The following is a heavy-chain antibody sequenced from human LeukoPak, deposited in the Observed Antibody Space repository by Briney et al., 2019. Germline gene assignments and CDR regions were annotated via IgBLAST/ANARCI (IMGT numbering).Heavy chain of an antibody. CDR3: ARDHLPLLCMMEH. CDR2: INPNRGGT. D-gene: IGHD1-1*01. J-gene: IGHJ4*02. V-gene: IGHV1-2*02. Sequence: ASVKVSFKASGYNFTSYYMHWVRQGPGQGLGRMGWINPNRGGTNYAQKFQGRGTMTRDASFSTAYMELSRLRSDDTALYYCARDHLPLLCMMEHWGLGTLVPVSS. CDR1: GYNFTSYY.